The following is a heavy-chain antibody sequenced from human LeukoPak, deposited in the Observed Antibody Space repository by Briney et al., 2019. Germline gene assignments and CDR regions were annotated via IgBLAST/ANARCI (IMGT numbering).Heavy chain of an antibody. CDR2: IYHSGST. Sequence: PSETLSLTCTVSGYTISSGLYWGWIRPPPGKGLEWIGSIYHSGSTDYNPSFKSRVTRSVDTSKNHFSLKLSPVTAADTAVYYCARQTNSNSDYWGQGTLVTVSS. CDR1: GYTISSGLY. V-gene: IGHV4-38-2*02. CDR3: ARQTNSNSDY. J-gene: IGHJ4*02. D-gene: IGHD4-11*01.